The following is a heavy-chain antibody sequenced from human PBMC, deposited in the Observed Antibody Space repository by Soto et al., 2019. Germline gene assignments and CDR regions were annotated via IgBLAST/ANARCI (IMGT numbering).Heavy chain of an antibody. Sequence: PSETLSLTCVVSGDSVKTNKWWSWIRQVPGKGLEWIGESYHSGSAIYSPSLKSRVTMSVDKSRNQFSLKLSSVTAADTAVYYCARRWGEGRVDYWGQGTLVTVSS. CDR3: ARRWGEGRVDY. CDR2: SYHSGSA. V-gene: IGHV4-4*02. D-gene: IGHD3-10*01. J-gene: IGHJ4*02. CDR1: GDSVKTNKW.